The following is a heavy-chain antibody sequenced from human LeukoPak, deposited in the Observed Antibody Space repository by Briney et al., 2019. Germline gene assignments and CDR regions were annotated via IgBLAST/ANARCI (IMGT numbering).Heavy chain of an antibody. CDR1: GYSFTSYW. Sequence: GESLKISCKGSGYSFTSYWIGWVRQMPGKGLEWMGIIYPGDSDTRYSLSFQGQVTISVDKSINTAYLQWSSLEASDTAMYYCARFARPGKNSRGFDYWGQGTLVTVSS. V-gene: IGHV5-51*01. CDR3: ARFARPGKNSRGFDY. CDR2: IYPGDSDT. J-gene: IGHJ4*02. D-gene: IGHD4-23*01.